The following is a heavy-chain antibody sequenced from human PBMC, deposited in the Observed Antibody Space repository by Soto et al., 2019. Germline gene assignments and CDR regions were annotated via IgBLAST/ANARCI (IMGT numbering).Heavy chain of an antibody. V-gene: IGHV1-18*01. CDR2: ISGHNGNT. CDR3: AREGPAPYYYYGMDV. J-gene: IGHJ6*02. CDR1: GYSFTTYG. Sequence: QVQLVQSRGEVKKPGASVKVSCKTSGYSFTTYGISWVRQAPGQGLEWMGWISGHNGNTNYAQKLKGRLTMSTDTSKSTAYMELRSLTSDDTAVYYCAREGPAPYYYYGMDVWGQGSTVTVSS.